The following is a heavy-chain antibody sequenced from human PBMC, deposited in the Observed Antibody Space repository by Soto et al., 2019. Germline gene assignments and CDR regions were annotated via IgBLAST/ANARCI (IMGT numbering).Heavy chain of an antibody. Sequence: SETLSLTCTVSGGSISSSSYCWGWIRQPSGKGLEWIGSIYYSGSTYYNPSLKSRVTISVDTSKNQFSLRLSSVTAADTAVYYCARRVVAYFDLWGRGTLVTVSS. D-gene: IGHD2-21*01. CDR2: IYYSGST. CDR3: ARRVVAYFDL. J-gene: IGHJ2*01. CDR1: GGSISSSSYC. V-gene: IGHV4-39*01.